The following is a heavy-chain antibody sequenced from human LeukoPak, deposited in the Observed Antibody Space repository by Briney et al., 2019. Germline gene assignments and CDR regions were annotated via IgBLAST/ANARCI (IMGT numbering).Heavy chain of an antibody. Sequence: GGSLRLSCAASGFTFSSYWMSWVRQAPGKGLEWVANIKQDGSEKYYVDSVKGRFTISRDNAKNSLYLQMNSLRAEDTAVYYCARGVYYDLWSGYQGHYYMDVWGKGTTVTVSS. D-gene: IGHD3-3*01. V-gene: IGHV3-7*01. CDR3: ARGVYYDLWSGYQGHYYMDV. CDR1: GFTFSSYW. CDR2: IKQDGSEK. J-gene: IGHJ6*03.